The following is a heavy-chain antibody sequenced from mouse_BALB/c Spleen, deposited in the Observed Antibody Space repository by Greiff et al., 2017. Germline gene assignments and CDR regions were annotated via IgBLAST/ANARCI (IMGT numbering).Heavy chain of an antibody. D-gene: IGHD2-4*01. V-gene: IGHV5-12-1*01. J-gene: IGHJ2*01. CDR2: ISSGGGST. CDR1: GFAFSSYD. Sequence: EVMLVESGGGLVKPGGSLKLSCAASGFAFSSYDMSWVRQTPEKRLEWVAYISSGGGSTYYPDTVKGRFTISRDNAKNTLYLQMSSLKSEDTAMYYCARHPHAPYDNDFDYGGQGTTLTVSS. CDR3: ARHPHAPYDNDFDY.